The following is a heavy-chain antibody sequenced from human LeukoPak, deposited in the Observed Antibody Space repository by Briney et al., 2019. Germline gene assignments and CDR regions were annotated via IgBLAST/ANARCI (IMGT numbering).Heavy chain of an antibody. CDR1: GFTFSSYS. CDR2: IYSGGST. CDR3: ARDSVLKTSDYDFWSGYHYYYYYMDV. J-gene: IGHJ6*03. V-gene: IGHV3-53*01. D-gene: IGHD3-3*01. Sequence: GGSLRLSCAASGFTFSSYSMNWVRQAPGKGLEWVSVIYSGGSTYYADSVKGRFTISRDNSKNTLYLQMNSLRAEDTAVYYCARDSVLKTSDYDFWSGYHYYYYYMDVWGKGTTVTVSS.